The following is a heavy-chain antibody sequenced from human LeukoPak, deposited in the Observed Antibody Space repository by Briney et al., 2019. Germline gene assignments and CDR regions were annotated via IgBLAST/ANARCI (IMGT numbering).Heavy chain of an antibody. CDR2: ISSSGSTI. V-gene: IGHV3-48*04. CDR1: GFTFSTYS. CDR3: ASGTYYYDSSGYLN. D-gene: IGHD3-22*01. J-gene: IGHJ4*02. Sequence: PGGSLRLSCAASGFTFSTYSMNWIRQAPGKGLEWVSYISSSGSTIYYADSVKGRFTISRDNAKNSLYLQMNSLRAEDTAVYYCASGTYYYDSSGYLNWGQGTLVTVSS.